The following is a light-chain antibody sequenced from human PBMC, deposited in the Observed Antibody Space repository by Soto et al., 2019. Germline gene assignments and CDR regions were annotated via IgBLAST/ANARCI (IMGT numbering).Light chain of an antibody. CDR3: QQYGSSPPWT. Sequence: EIVLTQSPGTLSLSPGERATLSCRASQTVSSSYLAWYQQKPGQATRLLVYGASSRATGIPDRFSGSGSGTDFTLTISRLEPADFAVYFCQQYGSSPPWTFGQGTKVEIK. CDR1: QTVSSSY. CDR2: GAS. V-gene: IGKV3-20*01. J-gene: IGKJ1*01.